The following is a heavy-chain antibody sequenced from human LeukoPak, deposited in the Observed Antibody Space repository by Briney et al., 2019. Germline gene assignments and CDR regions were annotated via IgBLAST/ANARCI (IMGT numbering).Heavy chain of an antibody. CDR2: ISPNSGET. Sequence: ASVKVSCKASGYTFTSYYMHWVRQAPGQGLKWMGWISPNSGETNSAQKFQGRVTMIRDTSISTAYMELSRLTSDDTAVYYCARAPGAGTYLDYWGQGTLVTVSS. V-gene: IGHV1-2*02. CDR1: GYTFTSYY. CDR3: ARAPGAGTYLDY. D-gene: IGHD1-26*01. J-gene: IGHJ4*02.